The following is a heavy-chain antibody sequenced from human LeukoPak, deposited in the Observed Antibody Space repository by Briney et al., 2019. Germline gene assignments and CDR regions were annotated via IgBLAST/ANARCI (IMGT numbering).Heavy chain of an antibody. D-gene: IGHD3-22*01. CDR1: GGSISSYY. CDR3: ARGSYYYDSSGYYYYFDY. Sequence: SETLSLTCTVSGGSISSYYWSWIRQPPGKGLEWIGYIYYSGSTNYNPSLKSRVTISVDTSKNQFSLKLSSVTAADTAVYYCARGSYYYDSSGYYYYFDYWGQGTLVTVSS. CDR2: IYYSGST. V-gene: IGHV4-59*01. J-gene: IGHJ4*02.